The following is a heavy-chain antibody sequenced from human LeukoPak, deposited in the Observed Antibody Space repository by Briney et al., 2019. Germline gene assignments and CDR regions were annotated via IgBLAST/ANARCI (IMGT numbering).Heavy chain of an antibody. Sequence: GGSLRLSCAASGFTFSSYGMHWVRQAPGKGLEWVAVIWYDGSNKYYADSVKGRFTISRDNSKNTLYLQMNSLRAEDTAVYYCAREGGSGSYLNFDYWGQGTLVTVSS. D-gene: IGHD3-10*01. J-gene: IGHJ4*02. CDR2: IWYDGSNK. CDR1: GFTFSSYG. CDR3: AREGGSGSYLNFDY. V-gene: IGHV3-33*01.